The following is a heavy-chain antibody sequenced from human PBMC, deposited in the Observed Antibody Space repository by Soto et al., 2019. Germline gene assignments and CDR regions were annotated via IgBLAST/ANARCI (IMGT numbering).Heavy chain of an antibody. V-gene: IGHV1-3*01. J-gene: IGHJ4*02. CDR3: ARDLGVVVIDY. D-gene: IGHD3-22*01. CDR1: GYAFTTYA. CDR2: INAGNGDT. Sequence: SVKVSCKASGYAFTTYAIHWVRQAPVQRLEWMGWINAGNGDTKYSQRFQGRVTITRDKSASTAYMELSSLRSEDTAVYYCARDLGVVVIDYWGQGTLVTVSS.